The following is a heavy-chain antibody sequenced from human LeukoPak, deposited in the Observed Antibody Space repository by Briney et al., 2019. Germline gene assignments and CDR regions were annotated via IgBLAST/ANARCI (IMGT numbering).Heavy chain of an antibody. Sequence: PGGSLRLSCAASGFTFRNFGMNWVRQAPGKGLRWVSGIGPGGDRKHYGDSFEGRFTISRDNSKNTVYLQMNSLRVDDTALYYCAQDISWFAFHMWGLGTRVTVSS. D-gene: IGHD3-10*01. CDR3: AQDISWFAFHM. V-gene: IGHV3-23*01. CDR2: IGPGGDRK. J-gene: IGHJ3*02. CDR1: GFTFRNFG.